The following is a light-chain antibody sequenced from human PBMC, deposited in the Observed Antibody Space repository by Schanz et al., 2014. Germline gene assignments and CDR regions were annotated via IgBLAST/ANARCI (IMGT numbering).Light chain of an antibody. J-gene: IGKJ3*01. CDR1: QSVSTN. CDR3: QHYSTWPPFT. CDR2: GAS. Sequence: IAVTQSPATLSVSPGESATLSCRASQSVSTNLAWYQQKPGQAPRLLIYGASTRATGIQARFSGSGSGTEFTLTISSLQSEDCAVYYCQHYSTWPPFTFGPGTKVD. V-gene: IGKV3-15*01.